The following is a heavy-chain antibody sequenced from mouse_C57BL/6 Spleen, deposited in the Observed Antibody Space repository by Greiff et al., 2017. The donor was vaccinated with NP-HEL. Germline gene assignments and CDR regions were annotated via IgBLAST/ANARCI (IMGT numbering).Heavy chain of an antibody. V-gene: IGHV3-6*01. CDR2: ISYDGSN. Sequence: DVKLQESGPGLVKPSQSLSLTCSVTGYSIPSGYYWNWIRQFPGNKLEWMGYISYDGSNNYNPSLKNRISITRDTSKNQFFLKLNSVTTEDTATYYCARGKGGLAYWGQGTLVTVSA. D-gene: IGHD1-1*02. J-gene: IGHJ3*01. CDR3: ARGKGGLAY. CDR1: GYSIPSGYY.